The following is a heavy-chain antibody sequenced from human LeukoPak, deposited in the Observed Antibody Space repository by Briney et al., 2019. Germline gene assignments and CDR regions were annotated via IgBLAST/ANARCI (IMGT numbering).Heavy chain of an antibody. CDR1: GGSISSYY. V-gene: IGHV4-59*06. Sequence: SETLSLTCTVSGGSISSYYWSWIRQHPGKGLEWIGYIYYSGDTYYNPSLKSRVTISVDTSKKQFSLKLNSVTAADTAVYYCASWVRGVKRFDYWGQGTLVTVFS. D-gene: IGHD3-10*01. J-gene: IGHJ4*02. CDR2: IYYSGDT. CDR3: ASWVRGVKRFDY.